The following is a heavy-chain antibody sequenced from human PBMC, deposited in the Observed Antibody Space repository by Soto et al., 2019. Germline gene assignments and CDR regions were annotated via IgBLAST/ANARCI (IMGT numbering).Heavy chain of an antibody. V-gene: IGHV1-2*02. CDR1: GYTFTGYY. Sequence: QVQLVQSGAEVKKSGASVKVSCKASGYTFTGYYMHWVRQAPGQGLEWMGWIIPNSGNTNYAQKFQGRVNMTRDTSISTAYMELSTLTSDDTAVYYCARAPSVLATWGFNYWGHGTLVTVSS. J-gene: IGHJ4*01. CDR2: IIPNSGNT. CDR3: ARAPSVLATWGFNY. D-gene: IGHD7-27*01.